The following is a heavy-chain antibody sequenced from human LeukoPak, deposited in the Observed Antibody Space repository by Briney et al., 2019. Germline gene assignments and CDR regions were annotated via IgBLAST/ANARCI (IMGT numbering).Heavy chain of an antibody. J-gene: IGHJ4*02. CDR3: ARAPGGCYSSSCLDY. CDR2: IYYSGST. D-gene: IGHD6-13*01. CDR1: GGSISSYY. Sequence: SETLSLTCTVSGGSISSYYWSWIRQPPGKGREWIGHIYYSGSTNDNPSLKSRVTISVDTSKNQFSLKLSSVTAADTAVYYCARAPGGCYSSSCLDYWGQGTLVTVSS. V-gene: IGHV4-59*01.